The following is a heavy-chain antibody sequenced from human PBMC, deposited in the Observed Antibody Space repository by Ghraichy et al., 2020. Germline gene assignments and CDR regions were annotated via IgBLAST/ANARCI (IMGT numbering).Heavy chain of an antibody. CDR2: ILTNGDTT. V-gene: IGHV3-64D*06. J-gene: IGHJ4*02. D-gene: IGHD2-15*01. CDR3: AKDHFCNGGNCYPSFDY. Sequence: GGSLRLSCSASGFAFNAFAMHWVRQAPGKGLEHVSGILTNGDTTYQLDSVRGRFTISRDNSKNTLYLQMSSLRAGDTAVYYCAKDHFCNGGNCYPSFDYWGQGTLVTVSS. CDR1: GFAFNAFA.